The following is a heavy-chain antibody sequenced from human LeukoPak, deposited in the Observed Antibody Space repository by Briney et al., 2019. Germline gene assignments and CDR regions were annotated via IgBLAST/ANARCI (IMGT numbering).Heavy chain of an antibody. CDR2: INPNSGGT. Sequence: GASVKVSCKASGYTFTVYYMHWVRQAPGQGLEWMGWINPNSGGTNYAQKFQGRVTMTRDTSISTAYMELSRLRSDDTAVYYCARDLFGVAQHWFDPWGQGTLVTVSS. V-gene: IGHV1-2*02. CDR1: GYTFTVYY. CDR3: ARDLFGVAQHWFDP. D-gene: IGHD3-3*01. J-gene: IGHJ5*02.